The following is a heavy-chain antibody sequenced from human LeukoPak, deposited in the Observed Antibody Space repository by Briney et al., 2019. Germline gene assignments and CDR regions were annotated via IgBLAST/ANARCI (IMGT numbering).Heavy chain of an antibody. CDR2: IKQDGSEK. CDR1: GFTLNNYW. J-gene: IGHJ4*02. D-gene: IGHD4-17*01. V-gene: IGHV3-7*01. Sequence: GGSLKLSCAASGFTLNNYWMSWVRQPPGKRLEWVANIKQDGSEKYYVDSVKGRFTISRDNAKNSFYLQMNSLRAEDTAVYHCARGNDYGDYVGIYFDYWGQGTLVTVSS. CDR3: ARGNDYGDYVGIYFDY.